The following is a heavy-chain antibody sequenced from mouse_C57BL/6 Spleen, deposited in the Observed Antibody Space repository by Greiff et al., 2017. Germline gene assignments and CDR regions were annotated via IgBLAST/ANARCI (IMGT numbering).Heavy chain of an antibody. D-gene: IGHD2-3*01. CDR2: ISYSGST. V-gene: IGHV3-8*01. CDR3: ARLDGYYGYFEV. Sequence: EVKLMESGPGLAKPSQTLSLTCSVTGYSITSDSWTWIRKFPGNKLEYMGYISYSGSTYYNPSLKSRISITRDTSKNQYYLQLNSVTTEDTATYYCARLDGYYGYFEVWGTGTTVTVSS. CDR1: GYSITSDS. J-gene: IGHJ1*03.